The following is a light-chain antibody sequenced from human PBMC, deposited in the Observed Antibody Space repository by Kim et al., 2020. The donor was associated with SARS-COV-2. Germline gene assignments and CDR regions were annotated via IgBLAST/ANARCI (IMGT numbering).Light chain of an antibody. V-gene: IGLV3-19*01. CDR1: GLNIYS. Sequence: LGQTVRITCQGDGLNIYSASWYQQKSGQAPLLVIYGENNRPSGIPDRFSASSSGDRHFLTITGAQAEDEADYYCKSRDSSGNHLALFGGGTQLTVL. CDR3: KSRDSSGNHLAL. CDR2: GEN. J-gene: IGLJ2*01.